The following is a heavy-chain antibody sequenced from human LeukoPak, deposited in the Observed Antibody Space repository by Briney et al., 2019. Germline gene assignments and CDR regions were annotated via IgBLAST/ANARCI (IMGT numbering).Heavy chain of an antibody. CDR3: ARDRDTAPDY. CDR1: GYTFTNYG. D-gene: IGHD5-18*01. CDR2: IIPILGIA. Sequence: SVKVSCKASGYTFTNYGISWVRQAPGQGLEWMGRIIPILGIANYAQKFQGRVTITADKSTSTAYMELSSLRSEDTAVYYCARDRDTAPDYWGQGTLVTVSS. V-gene: IGHV1-69*04. J-gene: IGHJ4*02.